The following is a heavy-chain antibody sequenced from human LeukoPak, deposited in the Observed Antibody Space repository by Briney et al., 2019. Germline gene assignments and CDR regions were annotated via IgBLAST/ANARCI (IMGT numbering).Heavy chain of an antibody. CDR3: AKDPRPGYSSGWYNYFDY. J-gene: IGHJ4*02. CDR1: GFTFSSYG. V-gene: IGHV3-30*02. D-gene: IGHD6-19*01. CDR2: IRYDGSNK. Sequence: GGSLRLSCAASGFTFSSYGMHWVRQAPGKGLEWVAFIRYDGSNKYYADSVKGRFTISRDNSKNTLYLQMSSLRAEDTAVYYCAKDPRPGYSSGWYNYFDYWGQGTLVTVSS.